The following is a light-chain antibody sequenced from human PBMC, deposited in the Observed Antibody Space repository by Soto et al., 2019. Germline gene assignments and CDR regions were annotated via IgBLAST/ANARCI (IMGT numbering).Light chain of an antibody. CDR2: AVS. CDR3: AAWDDNLRGLV. Sequence: QSALTQPASVSGSPGQSITISCTGTSSDVGLYDYVSWYQQHPGKAPQLMIYAVSNRPSGVSNRFSASKSGNTASLAISGLQSEDEADYYCAAWDDNLRGLVFGGGTKLTVL. J-gene: IGLJ3*02. V-gene: IGLV2-14*01. CDR1: SSDVGLYDY.